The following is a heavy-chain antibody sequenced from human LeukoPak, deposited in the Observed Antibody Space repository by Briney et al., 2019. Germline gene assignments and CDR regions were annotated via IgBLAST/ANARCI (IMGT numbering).Heavy chain of an antibody. J-gene: IGHJ4*02. CDR2: IYSGRST. V-gene: IGHV3-66*01. D-gene: IGHD1-26*01. Sequence: PGGSLRLSCAASGFTFNNYDMQWVRQAPGKGLEWVSLIYSGRSTYYADSVKGRFIISRDNSKNTLYLQMDSLRAEDTAVYYCARYSGTFSNSYFDCWGQGTLVTVSS. CDR3: ARYSGTFSNSYFDC. CDR1: GFTFNNYD.